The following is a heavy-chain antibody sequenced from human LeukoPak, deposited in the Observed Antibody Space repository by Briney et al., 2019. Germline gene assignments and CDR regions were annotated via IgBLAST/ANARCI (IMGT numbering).Heavy chain of an antibody. CDR3: AVTGYSSSWYRGYAFDI. V-gene: IGHV4-39*07. CDR2: IYTSGST. Sequence: SETLSLTCTVSGGSISSSSSYWGWIRQPPGKGLEWIGRIYTSGSTNYNPSLKSRVTMSVDTSKNQFSLKLSSVTAADTAVYYCAVTGYSSSWYRGYAFDIWGQGTMVTVSS. CDR1: GGSISSSSSY. D-gene: IGHD6-13*01. J-gene: IGHJ3*02.